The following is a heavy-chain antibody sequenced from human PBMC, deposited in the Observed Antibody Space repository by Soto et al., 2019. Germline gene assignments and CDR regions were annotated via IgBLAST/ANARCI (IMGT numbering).Heavy chain of an antibody. Sequence: GESLKISCKASGFTFSSYSLGWVRHMPGKGLQWMGNIFSSDSSAKYSPSFVGQVTISVDRSINTAYLQWSSLKASDTAIYYCGTWRGSSWFDYWGPGTLVTVSS. D-gene: IGHD2-2*01. J-gene: IGHJ4*02. CDR1: GFTFSSYS. V-gene: IGHV5-51*01. CDR3: GTWRGSSWFDY. CDR2: IFSSDSSA.